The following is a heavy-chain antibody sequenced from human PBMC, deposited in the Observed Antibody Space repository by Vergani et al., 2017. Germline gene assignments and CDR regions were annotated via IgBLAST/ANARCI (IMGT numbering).Heavy chain of an antibody. CDR3: ARDLCGGDCYSVYYYMDV. J-gene: IGHJ6*03. D-gene: IGHD2-21*01. V-gene: IGHV4-31*03. CDR1: GAYVGSGGYY. CDR2: IYYSGTT. Sequence: QVQLQESGPGLVKPSETLSLTCSVSGAYVGSGGYYWSWVRQRPGMGLDWIGYIYYSGTTYYNPSLESRLTISLDTSENHLSLKLTSVTAADTAVYYCARDLCGGDCYSVYYYMDVWGKGTTVTVSS.